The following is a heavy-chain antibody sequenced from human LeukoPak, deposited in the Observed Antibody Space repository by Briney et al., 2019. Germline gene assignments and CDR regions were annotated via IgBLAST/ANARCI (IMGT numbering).Heavy chain of an antibody. CDR3: ATDGYFEV. V-gene: IGHV4-4*07. Sequence: PSETLPLTCTVSGGSISSYYWSWIRQPAGKGLEWIGRIYTSGSTNYNPSLKSRVTMSVDTSKNQFSLKLTSVTAADTAVYFCATDGYFEVWGRGTLVTVSS. CDR2: IYTSGST. CDR1: GGSISSYY. J-gene: IGHJ2*01.